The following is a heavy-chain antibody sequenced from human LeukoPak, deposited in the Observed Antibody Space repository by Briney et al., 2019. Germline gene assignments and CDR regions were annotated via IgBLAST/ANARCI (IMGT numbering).Heavy chain of an antibody. CDR1: GFTFSSYA. J-gene: IGHJ4*02. CDR2: ISGSGGST. CDR3: AKVQTGSYYVIDY. D-gene: IGHD1-26*01. V-gene: IGHV3-23*01. Sequence: GGSLRLSCAASGFTFSSYAMSWVRQAPGKGLEWVSAISGSGGSTYYADSVKGRFTISRDNSKNTLYLQMNSPRAEDTAVYYCAKVQTGSYYVIDYWGQGTLVTVSS.